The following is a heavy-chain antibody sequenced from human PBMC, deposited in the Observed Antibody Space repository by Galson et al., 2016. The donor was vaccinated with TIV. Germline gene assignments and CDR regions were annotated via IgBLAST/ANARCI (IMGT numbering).Heavy chain of an antibody. CDR2: IYSAGDT. CDR1: EITVSRNY. V-gene: IGHV3-66*02. Sequence: SLRLSCAASEITVSRNYMSWVRQAPGGGPEWVSTIYSAGDTYYADSVKGRFTISRDNSKNTLYLQMSGLRTEDTAVYYCARDRFFDASGYYCYYYGMDVWGQGTTVTVSS. J-gene: IGHJ6*02. D-gene: IGHD3-22*01. CDR3: ARDRFFDASGYYCYYYGMDV.